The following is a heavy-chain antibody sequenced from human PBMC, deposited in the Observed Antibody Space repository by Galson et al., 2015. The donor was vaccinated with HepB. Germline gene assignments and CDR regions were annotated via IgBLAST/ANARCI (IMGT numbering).Heavy chain of an antibody. CDR2: ISYDGTSN. V-gene: IGHV3-30*09. CDR3: ARRDVEGSGSMRPFDS. Sequence: SLRLSCAASGFTFSSYAMHWVRQAPGKGLEWVSVISYDGTSNHYADSVRGRFAISRDSSKNTLYLQLNSLRVEDTAVYYCARRDVEGSGSMRPFDSWGQGTLVTVSP. CDR1: GFTFSSYA. D-gene: IGHD3-10*01. J-gene: IGHJ4*02.